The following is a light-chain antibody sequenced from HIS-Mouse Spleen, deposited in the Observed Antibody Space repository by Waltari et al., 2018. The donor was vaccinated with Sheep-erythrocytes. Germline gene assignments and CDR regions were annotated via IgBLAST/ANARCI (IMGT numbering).Light chain of an antibody. CDR2: AAS. V-gene: IGKV1-6*01. J-gene: IGKJ3*01. Sequence: AIQMTQSPSSLSASVGDRVTITCRASQGIRNDLGWYQQKPGKAPKLLIYAASSLQSGVPSRFSGSGSGTDFTLTISSLEPEDFAVYYCQQRSNWPPFTFGPGTKVDIK. CDR3: QQRSNWPPFT. CDR1: QGIRND.